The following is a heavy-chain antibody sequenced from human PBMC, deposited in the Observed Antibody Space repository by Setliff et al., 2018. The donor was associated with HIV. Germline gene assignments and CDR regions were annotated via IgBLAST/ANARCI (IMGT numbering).Heavy chain of an antibody. Sequence: GASVKVSCKASGYTFTSFGIPWVRQAPGQGLEWMGWISAYSGNTNYAQKLQGRVTMTTDTSTSTAYMELRSLRSDDTAVYYCARGYCTNGVCQSFDFWGQGTLVT. D-gene: IGHD2-8*01. CDR1: GYTFTSFG. CDR2: ISAYSGNT. J-gene: IGHJ4*02. CDR3: ARGYCTNGVCQSFDF. V-gene: IGHV1-18*01.